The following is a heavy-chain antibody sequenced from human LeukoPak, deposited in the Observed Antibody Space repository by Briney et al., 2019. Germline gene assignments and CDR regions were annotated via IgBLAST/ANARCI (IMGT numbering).Heavy chain of an antibody. Sequence: GASVKVSCKASGYTFTTFFMHWVRQAPGQGLEWMGIINPSGGTTTYAQKFQGRVSLTRDMSTSTVYMELSSLTSEDTAVYYCAREGYREFFGYWGQGTLVTVSS. CDR2: INPSGGTT. D-gene: IGHD3-10*01. CDR1: GYTFTTFF. CDR3: AREGYREFFGY. V-gene: IGHV1-46*01. J-gene: IGHJ4*02.